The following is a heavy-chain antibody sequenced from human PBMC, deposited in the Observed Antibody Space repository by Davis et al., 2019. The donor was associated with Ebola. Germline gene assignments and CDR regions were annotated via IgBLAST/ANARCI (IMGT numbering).Heavy chain of an antibody. J-gene: IGHJ4*02. CDR1: GYTFNSYY. V-gene: IGHV1-2*02. CDR3: ARQHSYGYAFDY. D-gene: IGHD5-18*01. Sequence: ASVKVSCKASGYTFNSYYMHWVRQAPGQGLEWMGWINPNSGGTNYAQKFQGRVTMTRDTSISTAYMELSRLRSDDTAVYYCARQHSYGYAFDYWGQGTLVTVSS. CDR2: INPNSGGT.